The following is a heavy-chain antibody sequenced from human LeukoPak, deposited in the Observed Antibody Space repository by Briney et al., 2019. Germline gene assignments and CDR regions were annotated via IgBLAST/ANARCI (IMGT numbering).Heavy chain of an antibody. CDR3: ARDGDIVLMVYASYMDV. V-gene: IGHV3-48*01. J-gene: IGHJ6*03. CDR2: ISSSSSTI. Sequence: GGSLRLSCAASGFTFSSYSMNWVRQAPGKGLEWVSYISSSSSTIYYADSVKGRFTISRDNAKNSLYLQMNSLRAEDTAVYYCARDGDIVLMVYASYMDVWGKGTTVTVSS. CDR1: GFTFSSYS. D-gene: IGHD2-8*01.